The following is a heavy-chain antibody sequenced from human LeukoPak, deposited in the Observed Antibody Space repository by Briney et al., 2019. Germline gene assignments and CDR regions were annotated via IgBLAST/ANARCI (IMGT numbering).Heavy chain of an antibody. J-gene: IGHJ4*02. Sequence: NASETLSLTCAVYGGSFSGYYWSWIRQPPGKGLEWIGEINHSGSTNYNPPLKSRVTISVDTSKNQFSLKLSSVTAADTAVYYCARGVAVYDYWGQGTLVTVSS. CDR2: INHSGST. CDR3: ARGVAVYDY. D-gene: IGHD6-19*01. CDR1: GGSFSGYY. V-gene: IGHV4-34*01.